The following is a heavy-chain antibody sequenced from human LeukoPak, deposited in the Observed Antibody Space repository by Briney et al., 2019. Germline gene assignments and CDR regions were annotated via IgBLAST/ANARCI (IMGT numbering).Heavy chain of an antibody. J-gene: IGHJ6*03. V-gene: IGHV1-69*13. CDR1: GGSFNSYV. CDR3: ARDRGFPYYYMDV. CDR2: IIPIFSPA. Sequence: SVKVSCKASGGSFNSYVITWLRQAPGQGLEWMGGIIPIFSPANYGQQFQGRVTISADESTNTVYMELSSLRSEDTAVYYCARDRGFPYYYMDVWGKGTTVTVSS.